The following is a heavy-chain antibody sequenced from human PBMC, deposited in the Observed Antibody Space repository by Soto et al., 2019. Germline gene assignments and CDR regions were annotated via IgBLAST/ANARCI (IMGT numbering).Heavy chain of an antibody. CDR2: FTPYNGNA. CDR1: GYTFSNFG. D-gene: IGHD1-26*01. CDR3: ARARMYSGAYHDY. V-gene: IGHV1-18*04. J-gene: IGHJ4*02. Sequence: QVQLVQSGAEVENPGASVKVSCKASGYTFSNFGINWVRQAPGQGLEWMGWFTPYNGNANYAQKYQDRLTVTTDTSTNTAYLELRSLRSDDTAVYFCARARMYSGAYHDYWGQGTLVTVSS.